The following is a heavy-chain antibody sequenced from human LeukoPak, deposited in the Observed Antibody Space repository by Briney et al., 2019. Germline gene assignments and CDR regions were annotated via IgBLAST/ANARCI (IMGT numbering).Heavy chain of an antibody. CDR3: ARCYDILTGYYGWFDP. CDR1: GGTFSSYA. CDR2: IIPIFGTA. Sequence: GASVKVSCKASGGTFSSYAISWVRQAPGQGLEWMGGIIPIFGTANYAQKFQGRVTITADKSTSTAYMELSSLRSEDTAVYYCARCYDILTGYYGWFDPWGQGTLVTVSS. D-gene: IGHD3-9*01. V-gene: IGHV1-69*06. J-gene: IGHJ5*02.